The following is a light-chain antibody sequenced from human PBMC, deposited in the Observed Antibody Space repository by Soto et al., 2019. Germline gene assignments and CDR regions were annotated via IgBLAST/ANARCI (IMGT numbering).Light chain of an antibody. CDR1: SSDVGGYNY. CDR3: SSYTSSSTKV. J-gene: IGLJ1*01. Sequence: VLTQPASVSGSPGQSITISCTGTSSDVGGYNYVSWYQQHPGKAPKLMIYEVSNRPSGVSNRFSGSKSGNTASLTISGLQAEDEADYYCSSYTSSSTKVFGSGTKVTVL. CDR2: EVS. V-gene: IGLV2-14*01.